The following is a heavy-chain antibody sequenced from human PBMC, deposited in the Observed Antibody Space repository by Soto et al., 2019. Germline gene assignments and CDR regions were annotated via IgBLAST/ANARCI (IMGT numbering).Heavy chain of an antibody. CDR1: GFTFSSYG. Sequence: GGSLRLSCAASGFTFSSYGMHWVRQAPGKGLEWVAVISYDGSNKYYADSVKGRFTISRDNSKNTLYLQMNSLRAEDTAVYYCAKSEGEWLLIYYYYGMDVWGQGTTVTVSS. J-gene: IGHJ6*02. CDR3: AKSEGEWLLIYYYYGMDV. V-gene: IGHV3-30*18. D-gene: IGHD3-3*01. CDR2: ISYDGSNK.